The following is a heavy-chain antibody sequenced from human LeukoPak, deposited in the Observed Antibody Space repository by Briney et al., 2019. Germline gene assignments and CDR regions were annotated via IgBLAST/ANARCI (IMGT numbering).Heavy chain of an antibody. J-gene: IGHJ4*02. V-gene: IGHV3-48*01. CDR1: GFTFDDYA. D-gene: IGHD5-24*01. Sequence: GGSLRLSCAASGFTFDDYAMHWVRQAPGKGLEWVSYISSSSSTIYYADSVKGQFTISRDNAKNSLYLQMNSLRAEDTAVYYCARGGGKRWLQIDYWGQGTLVTVSS. CDR2: ISSSSSTI. CDR3: ARGGGKRWLQIDY.